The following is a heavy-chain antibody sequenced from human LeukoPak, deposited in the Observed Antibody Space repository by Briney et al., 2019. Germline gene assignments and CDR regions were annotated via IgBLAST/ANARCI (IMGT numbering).Heavy chain of an antibody. D-gene: IGHD2/OR15-2a*01. V-gene: IGHV3-21*01. Sequence: PGGSLRLSCAASGFTFSSYSMNWVRQAPGKGLEWVSSISSSSSYIYYADSVKGRLTISRDNAKNSLYLQMNSLRAEDTAVYYCARDSTFAVATFDYWGEGTPVTVSS. CDR3: ARDSTFAVATFDY. CDR2: ISSSSSYI. J-gene: IGHJ4*02. CDR1: GFTFSSYS.